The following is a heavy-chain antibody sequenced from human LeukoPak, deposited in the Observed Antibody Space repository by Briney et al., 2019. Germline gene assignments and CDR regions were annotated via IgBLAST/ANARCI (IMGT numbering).Heavy chain of an antibody. Sequence: GRSLRLSCAASGFTFNDFYMSWVRQAPGKGLEWVSYINHLGSQTDYADSVKGRFTISRDNAKNSLSLQMNNLSVDDTAVYYCVRARFTTFVYYWGQGTLVTVSS. V-gene: IGHV3-11*05. CDR2: INHLGSQT. CDR3: VRARFTTFVYY. CDR1: GFTFNDFY. J-gene: IGHJ4*02. D-gene: IGHD1-14*01.